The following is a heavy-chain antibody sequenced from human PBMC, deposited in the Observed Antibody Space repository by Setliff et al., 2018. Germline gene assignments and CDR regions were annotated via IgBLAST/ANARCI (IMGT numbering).Heavy chain of an antibody. CDR2: IHASGTT. Sequence: KTSETLSLTCTVSDGSTRGFYWSWIRQSPGKGLEWIGYIHASGTTNYNPSLKSRITISLDMSKNQFSLTLRSVTAADTAMYYCARGINSVSWTPKYWGRGTLVTVSS. CDR3: ARGINSVSWTPKY. CDR1: DGSTRGFY. D-gene: IGHD6-13*01. V-gene: IGHV4-4*08. J-gene: IGHJ4*02.